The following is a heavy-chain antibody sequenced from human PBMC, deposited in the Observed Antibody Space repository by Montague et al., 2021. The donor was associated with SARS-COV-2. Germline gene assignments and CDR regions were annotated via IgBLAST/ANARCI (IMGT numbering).Heavy chain of an antibody. CDR2: INHSGST. CDR1: GGSFSGYY. V-gene: IGHV4-34*01. J-gene: IGHJ6*02. Sequence: SETRSLTCAVYGGSFSGYYWTWIRQPPGKGLEWIGEINHSGSTNYNPSLKSRVTISVDTSKNQFSLKLRSVIAADTAVYYCARGQPPRITFGGIISYGLDVWGQGTTVTVSS. D-gene: IGHD3-16*02. CDR3: ARGQPPRITFGGIISYGLDV.